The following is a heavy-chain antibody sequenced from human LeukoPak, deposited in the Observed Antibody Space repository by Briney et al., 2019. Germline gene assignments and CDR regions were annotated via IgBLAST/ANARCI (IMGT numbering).Heavy chain of an antibody. CDR3: ARDGYSNSWSFDY. CDR1: GYSFTNNW. CDR2: IYPGDSDT. D-gene: IGHD6-13*01. J-gene: IGHJ4*02. Sequence: GESLKISCKGSGYSFTNNWIAWVRQMPGKGLEWMGIIYPGDSDTTYSPSFQGQVTISADKSISTAYLQWSSLKASDTAMYYCARDGYSNSWSFDYWGQGTLVTVSS. V-gene: IGHV5-51*01.